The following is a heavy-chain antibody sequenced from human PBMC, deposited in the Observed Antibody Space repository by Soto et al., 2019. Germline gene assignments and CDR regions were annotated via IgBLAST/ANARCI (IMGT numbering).Heavy chain of an antibody. V-gene: IGHV1-46*01. D-gene: IGHD1-26*01. J-gene: IGHJ2*01. Sequence: ASVKVSCKASGYTFTSYYMHWVRQAPGQRLEWMGMINPSNGSTRYSQKFQGRVTITRDTSTSTAYMELSSLRSEDTAVYYCARGGSLYWYFDLWGRGTLVTVSS. CDR1: GYTFTSYY. CDR3: ARGGSLYWYFDL. CDR2: INPSNGST.